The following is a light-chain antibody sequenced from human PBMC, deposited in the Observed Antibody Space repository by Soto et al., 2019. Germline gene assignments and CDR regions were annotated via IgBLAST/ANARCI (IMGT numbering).Light chain of an antibody. CDR1: GSSIGTNT. CDR3: AAWDGSLNNVL. Sequence: QLVLTQPPSASGTPGQRVTISCSGGGSSIGTNTVNWYRQLPGTAPKLLIYGDNQRPSGVPDRFSGSKSGTSASLAISGLQSEDEAEYYCAAWDGSLNNVLFGGGTKLTVL. CDR2: GDN. J-gene: IGLJ2*01. V-gene: IGLV1-44*01.